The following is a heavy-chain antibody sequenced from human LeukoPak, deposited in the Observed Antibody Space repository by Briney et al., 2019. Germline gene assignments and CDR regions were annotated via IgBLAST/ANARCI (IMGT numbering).Heavy chain of an antibody. CDR2: IRKDGSDK. J-gene: IGHJ4*02. Sequence: GGSLRLSCTASGFTFNKNGMHWVRQAPGKGLEWVSYIRKDGSDKYYADSVKGRFTISRDNAKNSLYLQMNSLRAEDTAVYYCASLIPYYYDSSTYSPGDYWGQGTLVTVSS. V-gene: IGHV3-30*02. CDR3: ASLIPYYYDSSTYSPGDY. D-gene: IGHD3-22*01. CDR1: GFTFNKNG.